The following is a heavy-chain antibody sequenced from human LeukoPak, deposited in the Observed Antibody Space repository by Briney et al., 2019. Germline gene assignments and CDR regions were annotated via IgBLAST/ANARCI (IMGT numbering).Heavy chain of an antibody. Sequence: GESLKISCKGSGYSFSSYWIGWVRQMPEKGLEWMGIIYPGDSDTRYSPSFQGQVTISVDKSISTAYLQWSSLKASDTAMFYCARRTISDDWYFDLWGRGTLVTVSS. CDR2: IYPGDSDT. D-gene: IGHD3-9*01. CDR1: GYSFSSYW. J-gene: IGHJ2*01. V-gene: IGHV5-51*01. CDR3: ARRTISDDWYFDL.